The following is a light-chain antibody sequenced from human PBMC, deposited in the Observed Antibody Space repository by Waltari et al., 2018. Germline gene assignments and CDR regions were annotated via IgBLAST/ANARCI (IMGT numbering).Light chain of an antibody. CDR3: QSYDSSLSVV. V-gene: IGLV1-40*01. CDR1: SSNIGAGYD. J-gene: IGLJ2*01. CDR2: GNS. Sequence: QSVLTQPPSVSGAPGQRVTISCTGSSSNIGAGYDVHWYQQLPGTAPKLPTYGNSIRPSGVPDRFSGSKSGTSASLAITGLQAEDEADYYCQSYDSSLSVVFGGGTKLTVL.